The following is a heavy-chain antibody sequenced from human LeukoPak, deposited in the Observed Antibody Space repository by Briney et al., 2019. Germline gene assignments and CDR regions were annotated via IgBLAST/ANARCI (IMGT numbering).Heavy chain of an antibody. Sequence: PGGSLRLSCAASGFTFSSYSMSWVRRAPRMGLEWVSSISSTGTYVYYADSVKGRFTISRDNAKKSLYLQMNSLRAEDTAVYYCAKDDLGYHRGMDVWGQGTTVTVSS. D-gene: IGHD2-2*01. J-gene: IGHJ6*02. V-gene: IGHV3-21*04. CDR2: ISSTGTYV. CDR1: GFTFSSYS. CDR3: AKDDLGYHRGMDV.